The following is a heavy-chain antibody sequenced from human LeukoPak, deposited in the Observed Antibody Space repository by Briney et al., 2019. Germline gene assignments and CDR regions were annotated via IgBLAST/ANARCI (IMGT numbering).Heavy chain of an antibody. V-gene: IGHV3-23*01. D-gene: IGHD6-6*01. Sequence: GGSLRLFCAPSGFTFSSYAMSWVRQAPGKGLEWVSAIGSSGGDTNYADSVKGRFTISRDNSKNTLYLQMNSLRAEDTAVYYCAKKIAAGPLSFDYWGQGTLVTVSS. CDR2: IGSSGGDT. J-gene: IGHJ4*02. CDR1: GFTFSSYA. CDR3: AKKIAAGPLSFDY.